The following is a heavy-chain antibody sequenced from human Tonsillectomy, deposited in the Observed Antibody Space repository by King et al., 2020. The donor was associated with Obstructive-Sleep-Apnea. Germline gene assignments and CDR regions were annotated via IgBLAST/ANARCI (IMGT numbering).Heavy chain of an antibody. CDR2: IYHSGST. V-gene: IGHV4-38-2*02. Sequence: QLQESGPGLVKPSETLSLTCTVSGYSISSGYYWGWIRQPPGKGLEWIGSIYHSGSTYYNPSLKSRVTISVDTSKNQFSLKLSSVTAADTAVYYCARAPGYCSGGSCYLDLVFDYWGQGTLVTVSS. CDR1: GYSISSGYY. J-gene: IGHJ4*02. D-gene: IGHD2-15*01. CDR3: ARAPGYCSGGSCYLDLVFDY.